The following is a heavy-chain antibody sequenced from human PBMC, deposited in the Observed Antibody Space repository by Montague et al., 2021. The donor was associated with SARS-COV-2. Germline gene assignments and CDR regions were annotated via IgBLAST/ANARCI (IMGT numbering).Heavy chain of an antibody. Sequence: SLRLSCAASGFTFSSYDMHWVRQATGKGLEWVSAICTAGDTYYSGSVKGRFTISRENAKSYLYLQMNSLRAGDTAVYYCSRDPGTVTSSWYFDLWGRGTLVTVSS. CDR3: SRDPGTVTSSWYFDL. CDR2: ICTAGDT. D-gene: IGHD1-7*01. V-gene: IGHV3-13*01. J-gene: IGHJ2*01. CDR1: GFTFSSYD.